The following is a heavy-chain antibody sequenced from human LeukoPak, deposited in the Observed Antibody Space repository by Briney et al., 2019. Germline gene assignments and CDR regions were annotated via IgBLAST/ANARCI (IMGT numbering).Heavy chain of an antibody. CDR1: GGSISSSNYY. CDR2: IYYSGYT. Sequence: SETLSLTCTVSGGSISSSNYYWGWIRQPPGKGLEWIGSIYYSGYTYYNPSLKSRVTISVDTSKNQFSLKVSSVTAADTAVYYCASGYYYGSGSYFSVADYWGQGTLVTVSS. CDR3: ASGYYYGSGSYFSVADY. V-gene: IGHV4-39*01. D-gene: IGHD3-10*01. J-gene: IGHJ4*02.